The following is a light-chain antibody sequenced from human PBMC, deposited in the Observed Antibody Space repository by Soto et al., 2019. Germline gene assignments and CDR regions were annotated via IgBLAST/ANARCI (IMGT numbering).Light chain of an antibody. CDR1: QDISNY. CDR2: DAA. Sequence: DIQMPQSPSSLSASVGDRVTITCQASQDISNYLNWYQQKRGKAPKLLIYDAANLETGVPSRFSGSGSGTDFTFTISSLQPEDIATYYCQQYDNLPPTCGQGTKLEIK. CDR3: QQYDNLPPT. J-gene: IGKJ2*01. V-gene: IGKV1-33*01.